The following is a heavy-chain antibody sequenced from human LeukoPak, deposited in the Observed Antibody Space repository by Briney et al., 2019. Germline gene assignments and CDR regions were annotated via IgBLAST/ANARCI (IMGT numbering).Heavy chain of an antibody. CDR3: ARAAAGTTGYYFDY. D-gene: IGHD1-1*01. CDR2: IYYSGST. V-gene: IGHV4-61*01. Sequence: SETLSLTCTVSGGSVSGGSYYWSWIRQPPGKGLEWIGYIYYSGSTNYNPSLKSRVTISVDTSKNQFSLKLSSVTAADTAVYYCARAAAGTTGYYFDYWGQGTLVTVSS. J-gene: IGHJ4*02. CDR1: GGSVSGGSYY.